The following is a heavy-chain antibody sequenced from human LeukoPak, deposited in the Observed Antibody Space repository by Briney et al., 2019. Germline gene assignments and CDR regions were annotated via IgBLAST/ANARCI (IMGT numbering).Heavy chain of an antibody. CDR3: TREDFWNYVV. D-gene: IGHD1-7*01. CDR1: GHTFSNAW. CDR2: IKSKTDGGTT. J-gene: IGHJ4*02. Sequence: KPGGSLTLSCAASGHTFSNAWMSWVRQTPGKGLEWVGRIKSKTDGGTTDYAAPVKGRFTISRDDSKNTLYIQMNSLKTDDTAVYYCTREDFWNYVVWGQGTLVTVSS. V-gene: IGHV3-15*01.